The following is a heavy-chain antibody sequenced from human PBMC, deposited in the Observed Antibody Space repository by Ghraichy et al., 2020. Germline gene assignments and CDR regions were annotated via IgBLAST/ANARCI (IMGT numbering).Heavy chain of an antibody. CDR3: ARGGGWYNTPYYFDY. Sequence: SETLSLTCTVSGGSISSYYWSWIRQPPGKGLEWIGYIYYSGSTNYNPSLKSRVTISVDTSKNQFSLKLSSVTAADTAVYYCARGGGWYNTPYYFDYWGQGTLVTGSS. CDR2: IYYSGST. CDR1: GGSISSYY. V-gene: IGHV4-59*01. J-gene: IGHJ4*02. D-gene: IGHD6-19*01.